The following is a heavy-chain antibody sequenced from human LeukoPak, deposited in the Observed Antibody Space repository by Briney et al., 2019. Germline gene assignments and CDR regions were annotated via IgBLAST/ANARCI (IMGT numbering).Heavy chain of an antibody. CDR3: AREAGSGSYCDY. V-gene: IGHV4-59*01. J-gene: IGHJ4*02. CDR2: IYYSGST. Sequence: PSETLSLTCTVSGGSISSYYWSWIRQPPGKGLEWIGYIYYSGSTNYNPSLKSRVTISVDTSKNQFSLKLSSVTAADTAVYYCAREAGSGSYCDYWGQGILVTVSS. D-gene: IGHD3-10*01. CDR1: GGSISSYY.